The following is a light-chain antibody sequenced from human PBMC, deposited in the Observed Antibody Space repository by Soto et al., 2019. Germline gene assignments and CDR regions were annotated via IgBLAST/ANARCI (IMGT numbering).Light chain of an antibody. J-gene: IGLJ1*01. CDR3: SSYTSSTTYV. Sequence: QSALTQPAFVSGSPGQSITISCTGTSSDVGGYKSVSWYQQHPGKAPKLMIYDVSNRPSGVSNRFSGSKSGNTASLTISGLQAEDEADYYCSSYTSSTTYVFGTGTKVTVL. V-gene: IGLV2-14*01. CDR1: SSDVGGYKS. CDR2: DVS.